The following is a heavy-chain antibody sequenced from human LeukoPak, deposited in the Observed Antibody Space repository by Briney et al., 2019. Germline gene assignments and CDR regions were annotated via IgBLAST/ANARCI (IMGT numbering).Heavy chain of an antibody. D-gene: IGHD2-15*01. CDR1: GGTFSSYA. CDR3: ARVPPYCSGGSCYSGYFDY. Sequence: SVKVSCKASGGTFSSYAISWVRQAPGQGLEWMGRIIPILGIANYAQKFQGRATITADKSTSTAYMELSSLRSEDTAVYYCARVPPYCSGGSCYSGYFDYWGQGTLVTVSS. J-gene: IGHJ4*02. V-gene: IGHV1-69*04. CDR2: IIPILGIA.